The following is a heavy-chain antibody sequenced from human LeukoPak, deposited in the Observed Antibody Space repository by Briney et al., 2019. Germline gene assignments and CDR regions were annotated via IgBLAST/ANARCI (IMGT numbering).Heavy chain of an antibody. D-gene: IGHD4-23*01. CDR1: GFTFSSYA. J-gene: IGHJ4*02. V-gene: IGHV3-23*01. Sequence: GGSLRLSCAASGFTFSSYAMSWVRQAPGKGLEWVSAISGSGGSTYYADSAKGRFTISRDNSKNTLYLQMSSLRAEDTAVYYCAKWSPYGGDPGYWGQGTLVTVSS. CDR2: ISGSGGST. CDR3: AKWSPYGGDPGY.